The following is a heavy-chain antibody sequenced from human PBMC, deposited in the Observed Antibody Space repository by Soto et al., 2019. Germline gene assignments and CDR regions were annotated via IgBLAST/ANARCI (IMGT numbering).Heavy chain of an antibody. J-gene: IGHJ4*02. CDR2: IAPHSGRT. V-gene: IGHV1-18*04. CDR3: ARAATGSYHSAY. D-gene: IGHD3-10*01. Sequence: ASVKVSCKTSGYAFTSYGVSWVRQAPGQGLEWMGWIAPHSGRTTYLPKFQGRVTITADAATNTAYMELGSLSSDDTGIYFCARAATGSYHSAYWGQGTVVTVSS. CDR1: GYAFTSYG.